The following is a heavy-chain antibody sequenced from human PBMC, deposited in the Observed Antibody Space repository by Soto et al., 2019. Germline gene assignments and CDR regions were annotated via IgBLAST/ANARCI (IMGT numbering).Heavy chain of an antibody. J-gene: IGHJ4*02. V-gene: IGHV3-23*01. CDR1: GFTFNNYA. CDR2: ISGGGDTT. CDR3: AKGRGGSGSLTPRVDF. D-gene: IGHD3-10*01. Sequence: VQLLESGGGLVQPGGSLRLSCAASGFTFNNYAMTWVRQAPGKGLEWVSAISGGGDTTSYADSVKGRVTVSRDGSKNTLYLQMSSLRAEDTALYYCAKGRGGSGSLTPRVDFWGQGTLVTVSS.